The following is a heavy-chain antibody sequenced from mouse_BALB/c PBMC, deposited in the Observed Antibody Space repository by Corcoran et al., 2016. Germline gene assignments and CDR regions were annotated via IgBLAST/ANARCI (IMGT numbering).Heavy chain of an antibody. CDR3: ARDDYDGEYYYARDY. V-gene: IGHV1-18*01. CDR2: INPYNGGT. J-gene: IGHJ4*01. Sequence: EVQLQQSGPELVKPGASMTISCKASGYSFTGYTMNWVKQSHGKNLEWIGLINPYNGGTSYNQKFKGKATLTVDKSSSTAYMELLSLTSEDSAVYYCARDDYDGEYYYARDYWGQGTSVTVSS. CDR1: GYSFTGYT. D-gene: IGHD2-4*01.